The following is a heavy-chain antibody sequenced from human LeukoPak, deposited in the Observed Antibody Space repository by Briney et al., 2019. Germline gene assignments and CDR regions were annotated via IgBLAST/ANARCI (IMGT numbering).Heavy chain of an antibody. J-gene: IGHJ5*02. CDR3: VRGYSYGRLGWFDP. Sequence: SETLSLTCTVSGGSISSYYWSWIRQPPGKGLERIGYIYYSGSTNYNPSLKSRVTISVDTSKNQFSLKPSSVTAADTAVYYCVRGYSYGRLGWFDPWGQGTLVTVSS. CDR1: GGSISSYY. V-gene: IGHV4-59*01. CDR2: IYYSGST. D-gene: IGHD5-18*01.